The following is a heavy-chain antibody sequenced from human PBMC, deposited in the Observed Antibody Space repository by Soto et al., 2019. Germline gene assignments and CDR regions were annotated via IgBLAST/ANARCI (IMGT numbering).Heavy chain of an antibody. CDR3: ASGPGIAVAGSLGY. Sequence: QVQLQQWGAGLLKPSETLSLTCAVYGGSFSGYXWSWIRQPPGKGLEWIGEINHSGSTNYNPSLKSRVTISVDTSKNQFSLKLSSVTAADTAVYYCASGPGIAVAGSLGYWGQGTLVTVSS. D-gene: IGHD6-19*01. CDR2: INHSGST. V-gene: IGHV4-34*01. CDR1: GGSFSGYX. J-gene: IGHJ4*02.